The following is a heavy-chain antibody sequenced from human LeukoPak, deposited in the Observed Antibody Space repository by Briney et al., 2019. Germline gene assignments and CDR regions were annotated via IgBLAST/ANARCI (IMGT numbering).Heavy chain of an antibody. J-gene: IGHJ5*02. V-gene: IGHV4-34*01. D-gene: IGHD3-3*01. CDR3: ARRKTFWSGYIYNWFDP. CDR1: GFTFSSYN. CDR2: INHSGST. Sequence: GSLRLSCAASGFTFSSYNMNWVRQAPGKGLEWIGEINHSGSTNYNPSLKSRVTISVDTSKNQFSLKLSSVTAADTAVYYCARRKTFWSGYIYNWFDPWGQGTLVTVSS.